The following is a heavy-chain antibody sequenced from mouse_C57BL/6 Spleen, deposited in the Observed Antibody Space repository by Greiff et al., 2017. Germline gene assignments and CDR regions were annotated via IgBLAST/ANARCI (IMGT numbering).Heavy chain of an antibody. Sequence: VQLQQSGPELVKPGASVKISCKASGYSFTGYYMNWVKQSPEKSLEWIGEINPSTGGTTYNQKFKAKATLTVDKSSSTAYMQLKSLTSEDSAVYYCARGTVVNYFDYWGQGTTLTVSS. J-gene: IGHJ2*01. V-gene: IGHV1-42*01. CDR2: INPSTGGT. D-gene: IGHD1-1*01. CDR1: GYSFTGYY. CDR3: ARGTVVNYFDY.